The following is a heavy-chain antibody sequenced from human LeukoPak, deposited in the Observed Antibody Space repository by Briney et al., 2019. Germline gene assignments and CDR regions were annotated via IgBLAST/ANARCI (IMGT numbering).Heavy chain of an antibody. V-gene: IGHV3-7*01. J-gene: IGHJ3*02. CDR3: ARDLGLQLWGPHDAFDI. D-gene: IGHD5-18*01. Sequence: PGGSLRLSCAASGFTFSSYWMSWVRQAPGKGLEWVANIKQDGSEKYYVDSVKGRFTISRDNAKNSLYLQMNSLRAEDTAVYYCARDLGLQLWGPHDAFDIWGHGTMVTVSS. CDR1: GFTFSSYW. CDR2: IKQDGSEK.